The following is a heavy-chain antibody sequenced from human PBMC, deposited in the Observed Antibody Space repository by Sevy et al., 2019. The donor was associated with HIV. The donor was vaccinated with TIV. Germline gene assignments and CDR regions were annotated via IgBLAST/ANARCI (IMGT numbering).Heavy chain of an antibody. J-gene: IGHJ3*02. D-gene: IGHD3-10*01. CDR1: GFTFSSYW. V-gene: IGHV3-7*01. CDR3: ARDVLLWFGEGAFDI. Sequence: GGSLRLSCAASGFTFSSYWMSWVRQAPGKGLEWVANIKQDGSEKYYVDSVKGRFTLSRDNAKNSLYLQMNSLRAEDTAVYYCARDVLLWFGEGAFDIWGQGTMVTVSS. CDR2: IKQDGSEK.